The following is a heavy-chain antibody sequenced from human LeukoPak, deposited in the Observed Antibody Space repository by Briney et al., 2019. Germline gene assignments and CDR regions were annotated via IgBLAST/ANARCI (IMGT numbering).Heavy chain of an antibody. D-gene: IGHD4-23*01. J-gene: IGHJ4*02. CDR3: VGFGVYGGL. V-gene: IGHV3-48*01. Sequence: GGSLRLSCAASGFSFSDYDMHWVRPGKGKGLDWVAYISGSSGTIHYADSVRGRFSISRDNVQQSLYLQMNSLRAEDTAVYYCVGFGVYGGLWGQGTVVTVSP. CDR1: GFSFSDYD. CDR2: ISGSSGTI.